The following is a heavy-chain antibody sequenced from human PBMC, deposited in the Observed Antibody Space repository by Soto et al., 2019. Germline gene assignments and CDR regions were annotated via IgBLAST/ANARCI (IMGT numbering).Heavy chain of an antibody. Sequence: QLQLQESGSGLVKPSQTLSLTCAVSGGSISSGGYSWSWIRQPPGKGLEWIGYIYHSGSTYYNPSLKSRVTISVDRSKNQSSLKLSSVTAADTAVYYCARVSMVAALTTFDYWGQGTLVTVSS. CDR1: GGSISSGGYS. V-gene: IGHV4-30-2*01. J-gene: IGHJ4*02. CDR2: IYHSGST. D-gene: IGHD6-25*01. CDR3: ARVSMVAALTTFDY.